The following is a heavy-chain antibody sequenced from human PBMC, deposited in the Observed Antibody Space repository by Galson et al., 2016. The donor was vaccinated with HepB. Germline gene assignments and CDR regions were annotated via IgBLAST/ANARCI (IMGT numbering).Heavy chain of an antibody. D-gene: IGHD6-19*01. J-gene: IGHJ6*02. CDR1: GFSFSSYS. CDR3: AREALIAVTLLDV. V-gene: IGHV3-21*01. CDR2: ISLGSTYI. Sequence: SLRLSCAASGFSFSSYSMNWVRQAPGKGLEWVSSISLGSTYIDYVDSVKGRFTISRDNAKNSLYLQMNSLRAEDTAVYYCAREALIAVTLLDVWGQGTTVTVSS.